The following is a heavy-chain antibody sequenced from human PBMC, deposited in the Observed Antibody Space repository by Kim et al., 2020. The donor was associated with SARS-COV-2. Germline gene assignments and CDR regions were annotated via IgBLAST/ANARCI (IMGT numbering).Heavy chain of an antibody. D-gene: IGHD6-19*01. Sequence: SSAQKFQGRVTMTRDTSTSTVYMELSSLRSEDTAVYYCARDKRGSGRWDYWGQGTLVTVSS. J-gene: IGHJ4*02. CDR3: ARDKRGSGRWDY. V-gene: IGHV1-46*01.